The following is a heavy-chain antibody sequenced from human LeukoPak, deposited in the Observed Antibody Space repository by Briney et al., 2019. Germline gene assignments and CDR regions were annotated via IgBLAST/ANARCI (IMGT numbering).Heavy chain of an antibody. CDR3: ARDRVRGFDP. CDR1: GFTFSNFW. J-gene: IGHJ5*02. V-gene: IGHV3-7*01. Sequence: PGGSLRLSCAASGFTFSNFWMSWVRQTPGEGLEWVANIKQDGSEKYYVDSVKGRFTISRDNAKNSLYLQMNSLRAEDTAVYYCARDRVRGFDPWGQGTLVTVSS. CDR2: IKQDGSEK.